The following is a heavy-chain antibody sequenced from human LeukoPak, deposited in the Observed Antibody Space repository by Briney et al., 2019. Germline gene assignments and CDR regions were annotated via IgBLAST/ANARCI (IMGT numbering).Heavy chain of an antibody. Sequence: ASVKVSCKASGYTFTCYYMHWVRQAPGQGLEWMGWINPNSGGTNYAQKFQGRVTMTRDTSISTAYMELSRLRSDDTAVYYCARVKPSGPKNAFDTWGQGTMVTVSS. CDR2: INPNSGGT. D-gene: IGHD2-21*01. CDR3: ARVKPSGPKNAFDT. V-gene: IGHV1-2*02. CDR1: GYTFTCYY. J-gene: IGHJ3*02.